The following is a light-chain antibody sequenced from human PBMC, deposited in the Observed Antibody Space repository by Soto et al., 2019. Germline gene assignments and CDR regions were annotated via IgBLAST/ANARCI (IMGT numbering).Light chain of an antibody. CDR1: QTISSY. V-gene: IGKV1-39*01. Sequence: EIQMTQSPSSLSASLGSRFTITCLAIQTISSYLNWYQQKPGRAPKTLIYAASNLESGVPSRFSVSGSGTDFTLPISSLPPADFATDDCQQSYSPWTFGQGTKVDIK. CDR2: AAS. J-gene: IGKJ1*01. CDR3: QQSYSPWT.